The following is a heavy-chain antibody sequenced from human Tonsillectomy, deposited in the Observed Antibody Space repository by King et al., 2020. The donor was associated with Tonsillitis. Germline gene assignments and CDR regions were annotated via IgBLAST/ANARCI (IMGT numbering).Heavy chain of an antibody. J-gene: IGHJ3*02. CDR3: ARGCYAAFDI. D-gene: IGHD3-16*01. CDR1: DFTFSNTW. V-gene: IGHV3-74*03. CDR2: INGDGSTT. Sequence: QLVQSGGGLVQPGGSLRLSCAASDFTFSNTWMHWVRQVPGKGLEWVSQINGDGSTTTYADSVKGRFTISGDNAKNTLYLQMNSLRAEDTAVYYCARGCYAAFDIWGQGTMVTVSS.